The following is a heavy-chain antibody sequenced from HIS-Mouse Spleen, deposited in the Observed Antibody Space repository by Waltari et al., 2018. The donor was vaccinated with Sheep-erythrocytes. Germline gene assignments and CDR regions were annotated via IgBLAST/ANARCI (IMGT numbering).Heavy chain of an antibody. D-gene: IGHD1-26*01. Sequence: QVQLVQSGAEVKKPGSSVKVSCKASGGTFSSYAISWVRQAPGQGLEWMGRIIPFLGIATFAQKFQCGATITADKSTSTAYMALNSLRSEDTAVYYCAQTGATTPHFDYWGQGTLVTVSS. CDR1: GGTFSSYA. J-gene: IGHJ4*02. CDR3: AQTGATTPHFDY. CDR2: IIPFLGIA. V-gene: IGHV1-69*04.